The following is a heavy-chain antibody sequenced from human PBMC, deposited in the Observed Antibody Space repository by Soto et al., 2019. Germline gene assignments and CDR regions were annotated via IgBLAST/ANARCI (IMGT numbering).Heavy chain of an antibody. CDR1: GFTFSSSG. CDR2: ISIRGDDR. D-gene: IGHD3-10*01. V-gene: IGHV3-23*01. CDR3: ANNGGFDF. J-gene: IGHJ3*01. Sequence: EGQLLQSGGGLVQPGESLRLSCAASGFTFSSSGMSWVRQAPGKGLEWVSSISIRGDDRYYADSVKGRFTISRDNSKNTLYLQMRSLTAEDTALYYCANNGGFDFWGQGTMVAVSS.